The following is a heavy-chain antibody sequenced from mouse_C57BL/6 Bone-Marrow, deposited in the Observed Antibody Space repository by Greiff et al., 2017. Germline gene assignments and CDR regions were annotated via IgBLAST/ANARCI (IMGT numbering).Heavy chain of an antibody. CDR3: ARSIPHYYGSSYY. J-gene: IGHJ2*01. D-gene: IGHD1-1*01. CDR1: GYTFTSYW. V-gene: IGHV1-64*01. CDR2: IHPNSGST. Sequence: VQLQQPGAELVKPGASVKLSCKASGYTFTSYWMHWVKQRPGQGLEWIGMIHPNSGSTNYNEKFKSKATLTVDKSSSTAYMQLSSLTSEDSAVYYCARSIPHYYGSSYYWGQGTTLTVSS.